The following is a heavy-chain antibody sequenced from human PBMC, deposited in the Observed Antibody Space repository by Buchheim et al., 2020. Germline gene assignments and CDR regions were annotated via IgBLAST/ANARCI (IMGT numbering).Heavy chain of an antibody. CDR2: IYYSGST. CDR1: GGSISSYY. V-gene: IGHV4-59*01. D-gene: IGHD2-2*01. Sequence: QVQLQESGPGLVKPSETLSLTCTVSGGSISSYYWSWIRQPPGKGLEWIGYIYYSGSTNYYPSLKSRVTISVDTSKNQFSLKLSSVTAADTAVYYCARGAYAEGFDYWGQGTL. CDR3: ARGAYAEGFDY. J-gene: IGHJ4*02.